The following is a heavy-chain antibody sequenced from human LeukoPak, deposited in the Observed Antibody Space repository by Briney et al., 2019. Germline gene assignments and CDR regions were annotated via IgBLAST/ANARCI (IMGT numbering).Heavy chain of an antibody. D-gene: IGHD3-22*01. CDR3: VRGYYYDSSGYWVRAFDI. CDR1: GGSISSGGYS. Sequence: SETLSLTCAVSGGSISSGGYSWSWIRQPPGKGLEWIGYLYHSGTTHYNPSLKSRVTISVDRSKNQFSLKLSSVTAADTAVYYCVRGYYYDSSGYWVRAFDIWGQGTMVTVSS. V-gene: IGHV4-30-2*01. CDR2: LYHSGTT. J-gene: IGHJ3*02.